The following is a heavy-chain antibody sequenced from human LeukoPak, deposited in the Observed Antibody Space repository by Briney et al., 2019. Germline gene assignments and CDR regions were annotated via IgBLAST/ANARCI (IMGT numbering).Heavy chain of an antibody. D-gene: IGHD3-10*01. Sequence: GGSLRLSCAASGFTLSGVAMSGVGRVPGRGLIGFSAIRGSGGSTYYADSVKARFTISRDNSKNTLYLQMNSLRAEDTAVYYCAKDLAVMVRSWFDPWGQGTLVTVSS. J-gene: IGHJ5*02. CDR1: GFTLSGVA. V-gene: IGHV3-23*01. CDR3: AKDLAVMVRSWFDP. CDR2: IRGSGGST.